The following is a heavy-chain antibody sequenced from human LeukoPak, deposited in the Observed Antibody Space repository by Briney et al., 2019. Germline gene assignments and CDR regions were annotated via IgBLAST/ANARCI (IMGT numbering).Heavy chain of an antibody. Sequence: PSQTLSLTCTVSGGSISSGDYYWSWIRQPPGKGLERIGYIYYSGSTYYNPSLKSRVTISVDTSKNQFSLKLSSVTAADTAVYYCARDQYGGDYYDSSGEYWGQGTLATVSS. CDR3: ARDQYGGDYYDSSGEY. D-gene: IGHD3-22*01. J-gene: IGHJ4*02. CDR2: IYYSGST. V-gene: IGHV4-30-4*01. CDR1: GGSISSGDYY.